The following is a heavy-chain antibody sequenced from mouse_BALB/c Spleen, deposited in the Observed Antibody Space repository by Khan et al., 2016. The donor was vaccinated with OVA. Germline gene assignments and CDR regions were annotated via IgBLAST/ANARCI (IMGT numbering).Heavy chain of an antibody. CDR2: ISCGGTYT. CDR1: GFIFSSFS. CDR3: AIQCERDVVFDY. V-gene: IGHV5-9-3*01. J-gene: IGHJ2*01. Sequence: EVELVESGGGLVKPGGSLKLSCAASGFIFSSFSMSWIRQTPGKRLEWVATISCGGTYTYYSDSVRGRFTISRDHAKNTLYLQMSSLRSGDTAMYYGAIQCERDVVFDYWGQGTNLKVS. D-gene: IGHD1-1*02.